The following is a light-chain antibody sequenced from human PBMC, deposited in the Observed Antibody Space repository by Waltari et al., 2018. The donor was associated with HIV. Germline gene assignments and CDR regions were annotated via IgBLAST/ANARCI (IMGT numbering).Light chain of an antibody. CDR2: DAS. CDR3: QQRRSWPIT. V-gene: IGKV3-11*01. CDR1: QSVGSY. J-gene: IGKJ5*01. Sequence: DIMLTQSPAPLSLSPGEGATLSCRASQSVGSYLAWYQHKPGQAPRLLIYDASNRATGIPARFSGGGSGTDFTLTISSLEPDDFALYYCQQRRSWPITFGQGTRIEIK.